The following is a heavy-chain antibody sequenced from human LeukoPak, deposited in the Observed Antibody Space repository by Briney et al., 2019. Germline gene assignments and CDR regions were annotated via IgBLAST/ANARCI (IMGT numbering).Heavy chain of an antibody. D-gene: IGHD5-18*01. CDR2: INPSGGSS. CDR3: ARALPHRRLMDTTMEQHWFDP. Sequence: ASVKVSCKASGYIFTSYFMHWVRQAPGQGLEWMGLINPSGGSSRYAQKFQGRVTMTRDMSTSTVYMELSSLRSEDTAVYYCARALPHRRLMDTTMEQHWFDPWGQGTLVTVSS. V-gene: IGHV1-46*01. J-gene: IGHJ5*02. CDR1: GYIFTSYF.